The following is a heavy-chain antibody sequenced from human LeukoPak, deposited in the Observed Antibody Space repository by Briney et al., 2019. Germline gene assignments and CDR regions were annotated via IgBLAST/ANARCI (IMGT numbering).Heavy chain of an antibody. CDR2: ISSSSSYI. Sequence: PGRSLRLSCAASGFTFSSYSMNWVRQAPGKGLEWVSSISSSSSYIYYADSVKGRFTISRDNAKNSLYLQMNSLRAEDTAVYYCARYDWNYGFDYWGQGTLVTVSS. CDR1: GFTFSSYS. J-gene: IGHJ4*02. CDR3: ARYDWNYGFDY. D-gene: IGHD1-7*01. V-gene: IGHV3-21*01.